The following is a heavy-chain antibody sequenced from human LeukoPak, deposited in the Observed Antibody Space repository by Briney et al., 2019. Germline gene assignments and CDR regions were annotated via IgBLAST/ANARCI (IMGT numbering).Heavy chain of an antibody. V-gene: IGHV4-59*01. CDR2: IYYSGST. CDR1: GGSISSYY. CDR3: ARGVVVAATHFDY. J-gene: IGHJ4*02. D-gene: IGHD2-15*01. Sequence: SETLSLTCTVSGGSISSYYWSWIRQPPGKGLEWIGYIYYSGSTNYNPSLKSRVTISVDTSNNQFSLKLSSVTAADTAVYYCARGVVVAATHFDYWGQGTLVTVSS.